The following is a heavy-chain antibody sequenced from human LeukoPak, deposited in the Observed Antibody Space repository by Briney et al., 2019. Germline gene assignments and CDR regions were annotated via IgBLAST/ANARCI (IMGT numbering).Heavy chain of an antibody. D-gene: IGHD6-19*01. Sequence: GGSLRLSCAASRFTFSNYDVHWVRQAPGKGLEWVALIWYDGSNKFYADSLRGRFTISRDNSKNTLYLQMNSLTAEDTAVYYCARGRGSGWPDYFDHWGQGTLVTVSS. J-gene: IGHJ4*02. CDR3: ARGRGSGWPDYFDH. CDR1: RFTFSNYD. CDR2: IWYDGSNK. V-gene: IGHV3-33*01.